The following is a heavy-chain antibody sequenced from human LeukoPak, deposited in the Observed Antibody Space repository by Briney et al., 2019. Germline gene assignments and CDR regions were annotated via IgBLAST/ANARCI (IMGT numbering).Heavy chain of an antibody. D-gene: IGHD5-24*01. Sequence: SETLSLTCTVSGGSISSYYWSWIRQPPGKGLEWIGYIYYSGSTNYNPSLKSRVTISVDTSKNQFSLKLSSVTAADTAVYYCAREEVVDGYKFLDYWGQGTLVTVSS. J-gene: IGHJ4*02. CDR3: AREEVVDGYKFLDY. CDR2: IYYSGST. CDR1: GGSISSYY. V-gene: IGHV4-59*01.